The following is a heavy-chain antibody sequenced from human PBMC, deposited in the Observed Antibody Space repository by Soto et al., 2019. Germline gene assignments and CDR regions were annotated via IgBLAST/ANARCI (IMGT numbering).Heavy chain of an antibody. CDR1: GYSFTSYW. Sequence: GESLKISCKGSGYSFTSYWIGWVRQMPGKGLEWMGIIYPGDSDTRYSPSFQGQVTISADKSISTAYLQWSSLKASDTAMYYCARDTCPTGIAVAEGAFDIWGQGTMVTVSS. J-gene: IGHJ3*02. V-gene: IGHV5-51*01. CDR3: ARDTCPTGIAVAEGAFDI. CDR2: IYPGDSDT. D-gene: IGHD6-19*01.